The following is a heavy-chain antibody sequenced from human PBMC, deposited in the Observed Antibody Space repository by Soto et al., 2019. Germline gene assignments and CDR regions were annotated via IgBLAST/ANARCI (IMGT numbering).Heavy chain of an antibody. V-gene: IGHV4-59*01. J-gene: IGHJ4*02. Sequence: PSETLSLTCTVSGGSISSYYCSWIRQPPGKGLEWIGYIYYSGSTNYNPSLKSRVTISVDTSKNQFSLKLSSVTAADTAVYYCARGYSSSSDIDYWGQGTLVTVS. D-gene: IGHD6-6*01. CDR1: GGSISSYY. CDR3: ARGYSSSSDIDY. CDR2: IYYSGST.